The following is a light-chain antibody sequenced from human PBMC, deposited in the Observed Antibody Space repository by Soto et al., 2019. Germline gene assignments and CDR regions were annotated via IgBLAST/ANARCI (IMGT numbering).Light chain of an antibody. CDR3: QQRSNWPPIT. CDR1: QNVARNY. J-gene: IGKJ5*01. V-gene: IGKV3-11*01. CDR2: DAY. Sequence: EIVLTQSPGTLSLSPGARPTLPCRASQNVARNYLAWYQQRPGQAPRLXIFDAYNRATGVPARFSGSGSGTDFTLTISSLEPEDFAVYYCQQRSNWPPITFGQGTRLEIK.